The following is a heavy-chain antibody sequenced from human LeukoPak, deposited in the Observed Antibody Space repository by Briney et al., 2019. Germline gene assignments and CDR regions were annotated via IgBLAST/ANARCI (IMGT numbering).Heavy chain of an antibody. CDR1: RGTLSSYA. J-gene: IGHJ4*02. CDR2: IIPIFGIA. D-gene: IGHD3-22*01. CDR3: ARGYYYDSSGYSASGMSLDY. Sequence: ASVKVSCKPSRGTLSSYAISWVRQAPGQGLEWMGRIIPIFGIANYAQKFQGRVTITADKSTSTAYMELSSLRSEDTAVYYCARGYYYDSSGYSASGMSLDYWGQGTLVTVSS. V-gene: IGHV1-69*04.